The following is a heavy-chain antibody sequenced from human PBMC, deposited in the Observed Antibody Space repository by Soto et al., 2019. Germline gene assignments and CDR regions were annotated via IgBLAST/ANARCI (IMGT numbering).Heavy chain of an antibody. V-gene: IGHV3-30*18. CDR3: AKGPSIAVAGLGDS. D-gene: IGHD6-19*01. Sequence: QVQLVESGGGVVQPGRSLRLSCAASGFTFSNYGMHWVRQAPGKGLEWVAGISYDGSHKYYADSVKGRFTISRDNSKKILSLQMNSLRGDDTAVYYCAKGPSIAVAGLGDSWGQGTLVSVSS. J-gene: IGHJ5*01. CDR1: GFTFSNYG. CDR2: ISYDGSHK.